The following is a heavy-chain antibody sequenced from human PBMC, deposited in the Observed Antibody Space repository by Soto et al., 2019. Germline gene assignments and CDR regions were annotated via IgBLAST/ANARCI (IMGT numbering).Heavy chain of an antibody. D-gene: IGHD3-3*01. CDR3: TRLTVGDDFWSGYYFDVGGDRWLEP. J-gene: IGHJ5*02. Sequence: GGSLRLSCAASGFTFSSYWMSWVRQAPGKGLEWVANIKQDGSEKYYVDSVKGRFTISRDNAKNSLYLQMNSLRAEDTPVYYCTRLTVGDDFWSGYYFDVGGDRWLEPGGQGPLVTVSS. CDR1: GFTFSSYW. CDR2: IKQDGSEK. V-gene: IGHV3-7*01.